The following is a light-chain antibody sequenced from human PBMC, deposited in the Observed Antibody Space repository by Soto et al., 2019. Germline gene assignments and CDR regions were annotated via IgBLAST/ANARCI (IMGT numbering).Light chain of an antibody. J-gene: IGLJ3*02. CDR3: GTWDISLSAWV. V-gene: IGLV1-51*01. Sequence: QSVLTQPPSVSAAPGQRVTISCSGSSSNIGNHYVSWYQQVPGTAPKLLIYDNSKRPSGIPDRFSGSKSGTSATLGITGLQTGDEADYYCGTWDISLSAWVFGGGTQLTVL. CDR2: DNS. CDR1: SSNIGNHY.